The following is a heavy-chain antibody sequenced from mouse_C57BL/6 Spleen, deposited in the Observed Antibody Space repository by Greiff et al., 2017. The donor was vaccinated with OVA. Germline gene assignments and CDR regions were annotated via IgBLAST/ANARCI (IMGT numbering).Heavy chain of an antibody. CDR3: AREKDYCDY. V-gene: IGHV1-61*01. J-gene: IGHJ2*01. CDR2: IYPSDSET. Sequence: QVQLQQPGAELVRPGSSVKLSCKASGYTFTSYWMDWVKQRPGQGLEWIGNIYPSDSETHYNQKFKDKATLTVDKSSSTAYMQLSSLTSEDSAVYYCAREKDYCDYWGQGTTLTVSS. CDR1: GYTFTSYW.